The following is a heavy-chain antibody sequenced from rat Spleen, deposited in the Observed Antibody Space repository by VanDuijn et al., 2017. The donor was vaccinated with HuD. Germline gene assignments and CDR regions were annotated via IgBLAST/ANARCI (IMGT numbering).Heavy chain of an antibody. Sequence: EVQLVESGGGLVQPGRSLKLSCAASGFTFSNYGMAWVRQAPTKGLEWVATISYDGSSTYYRDSVKGRFTISRDNAKSTLYLQMDSLGSEDTATYYCATAGTRISRFAYWGQGTLVTVSS. CDR3: ATAGTRISRFAY. J-gene: IGHJ3*01. CDR1: GFTFSNYG. CDR2: ISYDGSST. V-gene: IGHV5-29*01. D-gene: IGHD1-4*01.